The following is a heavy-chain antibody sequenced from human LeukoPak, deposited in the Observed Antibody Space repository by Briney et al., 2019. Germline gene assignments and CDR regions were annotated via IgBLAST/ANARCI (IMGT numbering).Heavy chain of an antibody. CDR2: INGGNSST. CDR3: AKDKGPYNYGLSPFDY. Sequence: QPGGSLRLSCAASGFTFSTYWMHWVRQAPGKGLEWVSAINGGNSSTYYADSVKGRFTISRDNSKNTLYLQMNGLGAEDTAVYYCAKDKGPYNYGLSPFDYWGQGTLVTVSS. V-gene: IGHV3-23*01. D-gene: IGHD5-18*01. J-gene: IGHJ4*02. CDR1: GFTFSTYW.